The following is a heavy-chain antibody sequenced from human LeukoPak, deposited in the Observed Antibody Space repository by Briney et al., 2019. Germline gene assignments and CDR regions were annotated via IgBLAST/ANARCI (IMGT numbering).Heavy chain of an antibody. CDR3: ARSTGTTMFIDF. Sequence: SETLSLTCTVSGGSISPYYWSWIRQPPGKGLECLGYIYYSGNTDYNPSLKSRVAISVDTSKNQFSLKLSSVTAADTAVYYCARSTGTTMFIDFWGQGTLVTVSS. D-gene: IGHD3-10*02. CDR1: GGSISPYY. CDR2: IYYSGNT. V-gene: IGHV4-59*01. J-gene: IGHJ4*02.